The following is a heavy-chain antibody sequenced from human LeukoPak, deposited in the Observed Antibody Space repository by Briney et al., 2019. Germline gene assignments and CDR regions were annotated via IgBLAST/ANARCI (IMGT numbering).Heavy chain of an antibody. Sequence: ASVKVSCKASGYTFTGYYMHWVRQAPGRGLEWMGWINPNSGGTNYAQKFQGRVTMTRDTSVSTAYMELTSLTSDDTAVYYCARWGGVQFDSWGQGTLVTVSS. V-gene: IGHV1-2*02. CDR1: GYTFTGYY. D-gene: IGHD2-8*01. CDR2: INPNSGGT. CDR3: ARWGGVQFDS. J-gene: IGHJ5*01.